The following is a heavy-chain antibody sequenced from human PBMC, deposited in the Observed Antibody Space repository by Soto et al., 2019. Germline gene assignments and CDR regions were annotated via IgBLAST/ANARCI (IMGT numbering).Heavy chain of an antibody. V-gene: IGHV1-69*13. J-gene: IGHJ6*02. CDR1: GGTFSSYA. CDR3: ARDYTEWLVKDDYYYGMDV. D-gene: IGHD6-19*01. Sequence: SVKVSCKASGGTFSSYAISWVRQAPGQGLEWMGGVIPIFGTANYAQKFQGRVTITADESTSTAYMELSSLRSEDTAVYYCARDYTEWLVKDDYYYGMDVWGQGTTVTVSS. CDR2: VIPIFGTA.